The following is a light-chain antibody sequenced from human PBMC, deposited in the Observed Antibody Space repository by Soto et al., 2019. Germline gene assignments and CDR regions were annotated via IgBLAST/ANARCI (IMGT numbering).Light chain of an antibody. V-gene: IGKV1-27*01. J-gene: IGKJ3*01. Sequence: DIQMTQSPTSLSASVGDRVTITCRASPGISNYLSWYQQRPGKVPKLLIYAASTLQSGVPSRFSGSGSGTDFTLTISSLQPEDVATYYCQKYDSAPFTFGPGTRVDIK. CDR2: AAS. CDR1: PGISNY. CDR3: QKYDSAPFT.